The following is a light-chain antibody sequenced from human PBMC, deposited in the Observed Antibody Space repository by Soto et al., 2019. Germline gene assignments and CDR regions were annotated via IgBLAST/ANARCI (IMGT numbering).Light chain of an antibody. J-gene: IGKJ1*01. Sequence: DIQMTHSPSSLSASVGDRVTITCRASQTITTYLNWYQQTPGKAPKLLIYAASSLQGGVPSRFSGSGSGTDFTLTISSLQPEDSATYYCQQSYSSPTWTFGQGTKVDI. CDR3: QQSYSSPTWT. V-gene: IGKV1-39*01. CDR2: AAS. CDR1: QTITTY.